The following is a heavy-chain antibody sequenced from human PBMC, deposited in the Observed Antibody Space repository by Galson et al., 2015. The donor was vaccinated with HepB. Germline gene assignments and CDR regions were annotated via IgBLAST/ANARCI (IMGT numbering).Heavy chain of an antibody. Sequence: LSLTCTVSDDSISSGGYYWTWFRQHPGKGLEGIGYVYRSGFAYYNPSLKSRVAMSVDTSENQFSLKLRSVTASDTAIYYCARDLTCSGGCGFNRYFDLWGRGTLVTVSS. V-gene: IGHV4-31*03. CDR3: ARDLTCSGGCGFNRYFDL. D-gene: IGHD2-15*01. J-gene: IGHJ2*01. CDR2: VYRSGFA. CDR1: DDSISSGGYY.